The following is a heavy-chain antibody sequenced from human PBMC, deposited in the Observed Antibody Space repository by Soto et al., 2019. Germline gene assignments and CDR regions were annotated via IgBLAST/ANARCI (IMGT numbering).Heavy chain of an antibody. D-gene: IGHD1-1*01. CDR1: GGSVRSDNYY. V-gene: IGHV4-61*01. Sequence: SETLSLTCTVSGGSVRSDNYYWIWIRQPPGKGLEYIGYIAYSGSTNYNPSLKSRVTISVDTSKNQFSLKVASMTAADTAVYYCAIRNVVRPRDGWGQRPLVT. CDR2: IAYSGST. J-gene: IGHJ4*02. CDR3: AIRNVVRPRDG.